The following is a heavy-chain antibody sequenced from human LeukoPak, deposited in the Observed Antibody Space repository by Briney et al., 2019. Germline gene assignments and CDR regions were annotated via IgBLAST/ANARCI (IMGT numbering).Heavy chain of an antibody. CDR2: ISSSSSYI. J-gene: IGHJ6*04. CDR1: GFTFSSYS. Sequence: GGSLRLSCAASGFTFSSYSMNWVRQAPGKGLEWVSSISSSSSYIYYADSVKGRFTISRDNAKNSLYLQMNSLRAEDTAMYYCARVIGDTAMVPNYYYYYGMDVWGKGTTVTVSS. V-gene: IGHV3-21*01. CDR3: ARVIGDTAMVPNYYYYYGMDV. D-gene: IGHD5-18*01.